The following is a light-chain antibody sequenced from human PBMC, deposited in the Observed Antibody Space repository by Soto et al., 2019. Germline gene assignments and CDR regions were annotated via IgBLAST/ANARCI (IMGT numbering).Light chain of an antibody. CDR3: RSPTCSTGG. Sequence: QSALTQPASVSGSPGQSITISCTGTSSDVGTYNYVSWYQQHPGKAPKLMIYDVSNRPSGVSNRFSGSKSGNTASLNISGLQAEDEADDYCRSPTCSTGGLGGGTQLPFL. CDR2: DVS. CDR1: SSDVGTYNY. V-gene: IGLV2-14*01. J-gene: IGLJ2*01.